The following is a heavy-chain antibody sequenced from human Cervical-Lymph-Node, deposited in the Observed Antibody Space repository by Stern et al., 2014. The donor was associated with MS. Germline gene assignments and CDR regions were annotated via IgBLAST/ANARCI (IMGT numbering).Heavy chain of an antibody. V-gene: IGHV7-4-1*02. D-gene: IGHD4-17*01. CDR2: INTNTGNT. CDR1: GYTFTTYG. J-gene: IGHJ4*02. CDR3: ARYAPMVTTDFDY. Sequence: QVQLGQSGSELKKPGASVKVSCKASGYTFTTYGMNWVRQAPGQGLEWMGWINTNTGNTTYAQDFTGRIAFSLDTSVTTAYLHIRSLKAEDTAVYYCARYAPMVTTDFDYWGQGTLVTVSS.